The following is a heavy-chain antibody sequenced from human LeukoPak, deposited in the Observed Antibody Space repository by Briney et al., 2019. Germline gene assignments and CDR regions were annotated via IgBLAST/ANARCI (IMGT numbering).Heavy chain of an antibody. CDR2: IYYSAST. J-gene: IGHJ5*02. Sequence: SGTLSLTCTVSGGSISSSSYYWGWIRQPPGKGLEWIGSIYYSASTYYNPSLKSRVTISVDTSKNQFSLKLRTVTAADTAVYYCASRGLWFGDHPLPNRFDPWGQETLVTVLS. CDR1: GGSISSSSYY. CDR3: ASRGLWFGDHPLPNRFDP. V-gene: IGHV4-39*01. D-gene: IGHD3-10*01.